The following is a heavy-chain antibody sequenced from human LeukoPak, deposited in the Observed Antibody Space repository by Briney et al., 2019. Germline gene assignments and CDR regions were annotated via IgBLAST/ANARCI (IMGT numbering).Heavy chain of an antibody. CDR1: GFTFSSYE. CDR2: ISSSGSTI. V-gene: IGHV3-48*03. Sequence: PGGSLRLSCAASGFTFSSYEMNWVRQAPGKGLEWVSYISSSGSTIYYADSVKGRFTISRDNAKNSLYLQMNSLRAEDTAVYYCARDLFMIGLDYWGQGTLVTVSS. D-gene: IGHD3-22*01. J-gene: IGHJ4*02. CDR3: ARDLFMIGLDY.